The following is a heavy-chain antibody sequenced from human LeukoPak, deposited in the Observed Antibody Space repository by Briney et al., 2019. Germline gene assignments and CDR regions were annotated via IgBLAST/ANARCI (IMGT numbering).Heavy chain of an antibody. CDR3: ARSYCSSTSCFQGSNYPLYYFDY. V-gene: IGHV4-4*07. CDR1: GGSISSYY. D-gene: IGHD2-2*01. CDR2: IYTSGST. J-gene: IGHJ4*02. Sequence: SETLSLTCTVSGGSISSYYWSWIRQPAGKGLEWIGRIYTSGSTNYNPSLKSRVTMSVDTSKNQFSLRLSSVTAADTAVYYCARSYCSSTSCFQGSNYPLYYFDYWGQGTLVTVSP.